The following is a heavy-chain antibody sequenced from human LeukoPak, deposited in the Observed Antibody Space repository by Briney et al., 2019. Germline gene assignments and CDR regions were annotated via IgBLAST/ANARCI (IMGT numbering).Heavy chain of an antibody. D-gene: IGHD3-3*01. Sequence: GGSLRLSCAASGFTFTSYTLTWVRQAPGKGLEWVSSISGSSSYIHYVDSVKGRFTISRDNGKNSLYLQMNSLRAEDTAVYYCARDRYDFWTLNYYYYGMDVWGQGTTVTVSS. J-gene: IGHJ6*02. V-gene: IGHV3-21*01. CDR3: ARDRYDFWTLNYYYYGMDV. CDR1: GFTFTSYT. CDR2: ISGSSSYI.